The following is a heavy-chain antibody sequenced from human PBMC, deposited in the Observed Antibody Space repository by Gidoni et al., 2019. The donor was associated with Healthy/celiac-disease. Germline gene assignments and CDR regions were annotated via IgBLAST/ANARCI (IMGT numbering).Heavy chain of an antibody. CDR3: TTPDILTGYYDP. Sequence: EVQLVESGGGLVKPGGSLRLSCAASGFTFSNAWMSWVRQAPGKGLEWVGRIKSKTDGGTTDYAAPVKGRFTISRDNTKNTVYLQMNSLKTEDTAVYYCTTPDILTGYYDPWGQGTLVTVSS. CDR2: IKSKTDGGTT. J-gene: IGHJ5*02. V-gene: IGHV3-15*01. CDR1: GFTFSNAW. D-gene: IGHD3-9*01.